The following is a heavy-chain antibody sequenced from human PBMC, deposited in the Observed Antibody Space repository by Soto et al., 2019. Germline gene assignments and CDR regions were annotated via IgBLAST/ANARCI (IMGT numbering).Heavy chain of an antibody. Sequence: GASVKVSCKASGYTFTTYGISWVRQAPGQGLEWMGWMNPNSGNTGYAQKFQGRVTMTRNTSISTAYMELSSLRSEDTAVYYCARGRDHYDILTGYSLPMDVWGKGTTVTVPS. CDR1: GYTFTTYG. J-gene: IGHJ6*04. CDR3: ARGRDHYDILTGYSLPMDV. D-gene: IGHD3-9*01. CDR2: MNPNSGNT. V-gene: IGHV1-8*02.